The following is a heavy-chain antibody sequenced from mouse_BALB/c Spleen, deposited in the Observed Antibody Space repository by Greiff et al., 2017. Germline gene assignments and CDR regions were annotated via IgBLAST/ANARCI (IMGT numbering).Heavy chain of an antibody. V-gene: IGHV1-7*01. CDR1: GYTFTSYW. Sequence: QVQLQQSGAELAKPGASVKMSCKASGYTFTSYWMHWVKQRPGQGLEWIGYINPSTGYTEYNQKFKDKATLTADKSSSTAYMQLSSLTSEDTAVYYCATYGSSYWGQGTTLTVSS. J-gene: IGHJ2*01. CDR2: INPSTGYT. CDR3: ATYGSSY. D-gene: IGHD1-1*01.